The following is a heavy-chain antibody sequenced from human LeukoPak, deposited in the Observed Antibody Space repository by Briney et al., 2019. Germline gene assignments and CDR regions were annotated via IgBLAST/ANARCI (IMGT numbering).Heavy chain of an antibody. CDR3: ARGNSGWYYYYYMDV. CDR2: INHSGST. Sequence: PSETLSLTCTVSGGSISSSSYYWGWIRQPPGTGLEWIGEINHSGSTNYNPSLKSRVTISVDTSKNQFSLKLSSVTAADTAVYYCARGNSGWYYYYYMDVWGKGTTVTVSS. V-gene: IGHV4-39*07. D-gene: IGHD6-19*01. CDR1: GGSISSSSYY. J-gene: IGHJ6*03.